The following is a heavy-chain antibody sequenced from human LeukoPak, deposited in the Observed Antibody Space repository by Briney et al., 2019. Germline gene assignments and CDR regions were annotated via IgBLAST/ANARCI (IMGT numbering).Heavy chain of an antibody. Sequence: ASVKVSCKASGYTYTGYYMHWVRQAAGQGREGMGWINPNSGGPIYAQMFQGRVTMTRETSISTAYMELSSLRSEETAVYYCPTKTRYYYGSGNPYYMDVWGKGTTVTVSS. J-gene: IGHJ6*03. CDR2: INPNSGGP. D-gene: IGHD3-10*01. CDR3: PTKTRYYYGSGNPYYMDV. CDR1: GYTYTGYY. V-gene: IGHV1-2*02.